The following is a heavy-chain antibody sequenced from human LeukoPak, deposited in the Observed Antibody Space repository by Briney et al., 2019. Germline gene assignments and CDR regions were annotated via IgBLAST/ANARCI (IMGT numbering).Heavy chain of an antibody. CDR2: IYTSGST. J-gene: IGHJ3*02. CDR3: AREEVTQSHTDAFDI. D-gene: IGHD2-15*01. V-gene: IGHV4-61*02. Sequence: SETLSLTCTVSGGSISSGSYYWSWIRQPAGKGLEWIGRIYTSGSTNYNPSLKSRVTISVDTSKNQFSLKLSSVTAADTAVYYCAREEVTQSHTDAFDIWGQGTMVTVSS. CDR1: GGSISSGSYY.